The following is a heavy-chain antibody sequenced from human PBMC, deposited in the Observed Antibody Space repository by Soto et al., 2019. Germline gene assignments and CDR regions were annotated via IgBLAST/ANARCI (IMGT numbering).Heavy chain of an antibody. J-gene: IGHJ4*02. V-gene: IGHV4-34*01. CDR1: GGSFSGYY. Sequence: SETLSLTCAVYGGSFSGYYWSWIRQPPGKGLEWIGEINHSGSTNYNPSLKSRVTISVDTSKNQFSLKLSSVTAADTAVYYCASVDLTVTTDFDYWGQGTLVTVSS. D-gene: IGHD4-17*01. CDR3: ASVDLTVTTDFDY. CDR2: INHSGST.